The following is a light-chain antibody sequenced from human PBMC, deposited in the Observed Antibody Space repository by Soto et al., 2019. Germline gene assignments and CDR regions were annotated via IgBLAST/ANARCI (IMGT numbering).Light chain of an antibody. V-gene: IGKV3-15*01. CDR2: GAS. CDR1: QSVSSK. J-gene: IGKJ1*01. CDR3: QQYNIWPQT. Sequence: EIVMTQSPATLSVSPGERATLSCRAGQSVSSKLAWYQQKPGQAPRLLIYGASTRATGIPARFSGSGSGTEFTLTISSLLSEDFAVYYCQQYNIWPQTFGQGTKVEIK.